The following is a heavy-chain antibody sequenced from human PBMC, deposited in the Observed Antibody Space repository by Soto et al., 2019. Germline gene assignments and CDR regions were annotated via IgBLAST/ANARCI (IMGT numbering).Heavy chain of an antibody. CDR1: GYTLNDIS. D-gene: IGHD3-16*01. Sequence: SSVQVSCKVSGYTLNDISMHWVRHASGKGFEWMGGFDPENGEIIYAQQFKGRVTMTEDRSTDTAYMEVRSLRSEDTAVYYCAKHRVWGRTDRYTPSRYDYWGQ. CDR2: FDPENGEI. CDR3: AKHRVWGRTDRYTPSRYDY. V-gene: IGHV1-24*01. J-gene: IGHJ4*02.